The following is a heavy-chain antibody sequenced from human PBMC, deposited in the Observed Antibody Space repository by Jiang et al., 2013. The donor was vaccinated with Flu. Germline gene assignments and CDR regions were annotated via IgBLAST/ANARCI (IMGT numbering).Heavy chain of an antibody. CDR1: GFSLSTSGVN. CDR2: SYWDDDK. Sequence: KPTQTLTLTCTFSGFSLSTSGVNVGWIRQPPGKALEWLAFSYWDDDKYYSPSPKSRLTITKDTSKNQVVLKMTNMDPVDTVTYYCTHSLGYWGQGALVTVSS. CDR3: THSLGY. V-gene: IGHV2-5*02. J-gene: IGHJ4*02.